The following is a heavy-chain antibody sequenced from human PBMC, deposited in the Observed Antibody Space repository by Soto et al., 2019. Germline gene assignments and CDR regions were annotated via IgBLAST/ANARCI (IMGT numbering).Heavy chain of an antibody. J-gene: IGHJ6*02. CDR2: MNPNSGNT. V-gene: IGHV1-8*01. D-gene: IGHD6-13*01. CDR1: GYSYTSYD. CDR3: ARSGSSWYYYYYGMDV. Sequence: ASVKVSCKASGYSYTSYDINWVRQATGQGLEWMGWMNPNSGNTGYAQKFQGRVTMTRNTSISTAYMELSSLRSEDTAVYYCARSGSSWYYYYYGMDVWGQGTTVTVSS.